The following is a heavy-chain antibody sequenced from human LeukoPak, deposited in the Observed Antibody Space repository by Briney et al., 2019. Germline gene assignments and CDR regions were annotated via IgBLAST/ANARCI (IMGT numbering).Heavy chain of an antibody. CDR1: GGTFSSYA. CDR3: ARAAEGWTYYYGMDV. V-gene: IGHV1-69*04. CDR2: IIPILGIA. Sequence: SVKVSGKASGGTFSSYAISWVRQAPGQGLEWMGRIIPILGIANYAQKFQGRVTITADKSTSTAYMELSSLRSEDTAVYYCARAAEGWTYYYGMDVWGQGTTVTVSS. D-gene: IGHD2-15*01. J-gene: IGHJ6*02.